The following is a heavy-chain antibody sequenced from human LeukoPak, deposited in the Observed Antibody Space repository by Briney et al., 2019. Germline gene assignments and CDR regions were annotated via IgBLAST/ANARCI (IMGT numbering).Heavy chain of an antibody. V-gene: IGHV4-59*01. D-gene: IGHD3-3*01. CDR3: ARGDYDFWSGYLPLDY. CDR1: GGSISSYY. J-gene: IGHJ4*02. Sequence: SETLSLTCTVSGGSISSYYWSWIRQPPGKGLEWVGYIYYSGSTNYNPSLKSRVTISVDTSKNQFSLKLSSVTAADTAVYYCARGDYDFWSGYLPLDYWGQGTLVTVSS. CDR2: IYYSGST.